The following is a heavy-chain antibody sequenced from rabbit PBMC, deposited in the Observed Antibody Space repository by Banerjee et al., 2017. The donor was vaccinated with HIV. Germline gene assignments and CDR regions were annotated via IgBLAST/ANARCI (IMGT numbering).Heavy chain of an antibody. V-gene: IGHV1S45*01. CDR1: GFSFSNRYV. J-gene: IGHJ4*01. CDR3: ARDLAGVIGWNFNL. Sequence: EQLEESGGGLVKPEGSLTLTCKASGFSFSNRYVMCWVRQAPGKGLEWIACIYAASSGSTWYASWAKGRFTISKTSSTTVTLQMTSLTAADTATYFCARDLAGVIGWNFNLWGQGTLVTVS. CDR2: IYAASSGST. D-gene: IGHD4-1*01.